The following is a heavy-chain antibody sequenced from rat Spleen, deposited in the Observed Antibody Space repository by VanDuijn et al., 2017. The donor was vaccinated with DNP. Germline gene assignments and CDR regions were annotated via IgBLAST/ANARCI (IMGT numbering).Heavy chain of an antibody. J-gene: IGHJ3*01. V-gene: IGHV2-19*01. D-gene: IGHD1-12*02. Sequence: QVQLKESGPGLVQPSQTLSLTCTVSEFSLSDYSIHWVRRPPGKGLEWLGRIRANGITDSNSVLKSRLSISRDTSKSHVFLKMNSVQTEDTAMYFCARSQGYYFDGSYYPFAYWGQGTLVTVSS. CDR3: ARSQGYYFDGSYYPFAY. CDR1: EFSLSDYS. CDR2: IRANGIT.